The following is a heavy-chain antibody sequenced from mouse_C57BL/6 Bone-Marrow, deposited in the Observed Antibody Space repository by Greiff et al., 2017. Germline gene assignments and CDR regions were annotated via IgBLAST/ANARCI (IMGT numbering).Heavy chain of an antibody. V-gene: IGHV2-5*01. D-gene: IGHD1-1*01. CDR1: GFSLTSYG. CDR2: IWRGGST. CDR3: AKKERDYFYAMDY. J-gene: IGHJ4*01. Sequence: QVQLQQSGPGLVQPSPSLSITCTVSGFSLTSYGVHWVRQSPGKGLEWLGVIWRGGSTDYNAAFMSRLSLTQDNSKSQVFFKITSVQDDDTAIYYCAKKERDYFYAMDYWGEGTSVTVSS.